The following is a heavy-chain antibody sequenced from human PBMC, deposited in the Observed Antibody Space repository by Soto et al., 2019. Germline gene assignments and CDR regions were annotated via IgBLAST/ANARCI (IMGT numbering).Heavy chain of an antibody. V-gene: IGHV3-72*01. CDR3: ARDSGGSIDY. CDR1: GFTFSDYY. J-gene: IGHJ4*03. D-gene: IGHD3-16*01. Sequence: PGGSLRLSCAASGFTFSDYYMDWVRQVPEKGLEWLGRSRNKANSYNAEYAPSVKGRFSISRDDSRDSMYLQMNSLKSEDSAVYYCARDSGGSIDYWGHWALVTVSS. CDR2: SRNKANSYNA.